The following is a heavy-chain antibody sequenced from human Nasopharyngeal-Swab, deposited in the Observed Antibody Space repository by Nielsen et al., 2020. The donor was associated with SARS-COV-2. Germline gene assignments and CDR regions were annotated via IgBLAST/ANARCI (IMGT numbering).Heavy chain of an antibody. CDR2: ICHSGST. J-gene: IGHJ6*03. CDR1: GGPISSGGYS. V-gene: IGHV4-30-2*01. D-gene: IGHD5-12*01. Sequence: SETLSLTCAVSGGPISSGGYSWSWIRQPPGKGLEWIGYICHSGSTYYNPSLKSRVTISVDRSKNQFSLKLSSVTAADTAVYYCARSRGYSGYEDYYYYYMDVWGKGTTVTVSS. CDR3: ARSRGYSGYEDYYYYYMDV.